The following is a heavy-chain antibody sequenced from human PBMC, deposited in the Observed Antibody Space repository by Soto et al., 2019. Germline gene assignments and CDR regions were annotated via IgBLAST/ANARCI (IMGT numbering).Heavy chain of an antibody. CDR3: ARREIQGPIDY. CDR2: IYYSGTT. D-gene: IGHD1-26*01. V-gene: IGHV4-28*01. CDR1: GYSISSSNW. Sequence: SETLSVTCAVSGYSISSSNWGGWIRQPPGKGLEWIGYIYYSGTTYYNPSLKSRVTMSVDTSKNQFSLKLTSVTAVDTAVYYCARREIQGPIDYWGQGTLIT. J-gene: IGHJ4*02.